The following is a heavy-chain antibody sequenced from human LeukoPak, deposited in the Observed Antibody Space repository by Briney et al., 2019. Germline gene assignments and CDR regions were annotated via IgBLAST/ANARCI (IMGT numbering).Heavy chain of an antibody. CDR3: ARDSIVVVPAADYYYYYMDV. V-gene: IGHV1-46*01. CDR1: GYTFTSYY. J-gene: IGHJ6*03. CDR2: INPSGGST. Sequence: GASVKVSCKASGYTFTSYYMHWVRQAPGQGLEWMGIINPSGGSTSYAQKFQGRVTMTRDMSTSTVYMELSSLRSEDTAVYYCARDSIVVVPAADYYYYYMDVWGKGTTVTVSS. D-gene: IGHD2-2*01.